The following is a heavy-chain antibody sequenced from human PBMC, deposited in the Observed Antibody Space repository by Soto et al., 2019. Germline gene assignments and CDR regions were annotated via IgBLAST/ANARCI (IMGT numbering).Heavy chain of an antibody. V-gene: IGHV3-33*01. CDR2: IGYDGSNK. D-gene: IGHD6-19*01. CDR1: GFTFSNYG. J-gene: IGHJ4*02. Sequence: QVQLVESGGGVVQPGRSLSLSCAASGFTFSNYGMYWVRQAPGKGLEWVAIIGYDGSNKSYADSVKGRFTISRDNSKKTLYLQMNSLRAEDTAVYYCARDLKDSSGWNAFDYWGQGTLVTVSS. CDR3: ARDLKDSSGWNAFDY.